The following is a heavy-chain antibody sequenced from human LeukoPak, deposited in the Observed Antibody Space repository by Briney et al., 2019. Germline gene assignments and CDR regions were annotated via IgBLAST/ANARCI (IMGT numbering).Heavy chain of an antibody. D-gene: IGHD3-3*01. Sequence: PSETLSLTCAVYGGSFSGYYWSWIRQPPGKGLEWIGEINHSGSTNYNPSLKSRVTISVDTSKNQFSLKLSSVTAADTAVYYCASQNYGFWSGPDAFDIWGQGTMVTVSS. J-gene: IGHJ3*02. CDR1: GGSFSGYY. CDR3: ASQNYGFWSGPDAFDI. V-gene: IGHV4-34*01. CDR2: INHSGST.